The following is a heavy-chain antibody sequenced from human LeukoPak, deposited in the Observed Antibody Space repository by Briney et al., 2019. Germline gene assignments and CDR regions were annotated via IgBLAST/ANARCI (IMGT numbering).Heavy chain of an antibody. CDR2: INPNSGGT. J-gene: IGHJ4*02. CDR3: ARKEEVLDDFWSGYYSYFDY. D-gene: IGHD3-3*01. CDR1: GYTFTGYY. Sequence: ASVKVSCKASGYTFTGYYMHWVRQAPGQGLEWMGWINPNSGGTNYAQEFQGRVTMTRDTSISTAYMELSRLRSDDTAVYYCARKEEVLDDFWSGYYSYFDYWGQGTLVTVSS. V-gene: IGHV1-2*02.